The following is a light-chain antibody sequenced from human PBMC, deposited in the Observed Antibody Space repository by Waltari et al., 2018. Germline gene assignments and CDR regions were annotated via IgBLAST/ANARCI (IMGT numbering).Light chain of an antibody. CDR2: GNT. CDR3: QSYDNSLSAVV. Sequence: QSVLTQPPSVSGAPGQRVTISCSGTTPNISPGSDVHWYQPVPGTAPNSLIYGNTKRPSGVPDRFSGSKSGTSASLAITGLQAEDEAHYYCQSYDNSLSAVVFGGGTQLTVL. J-gene: IGLJ2*01. CDR1: TPNISPGSD. V-gene: IGLV1-40*01.